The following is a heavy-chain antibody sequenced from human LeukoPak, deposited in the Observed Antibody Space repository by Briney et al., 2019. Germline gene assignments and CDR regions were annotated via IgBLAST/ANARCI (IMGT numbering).Heavy chain of an antibody. CDR1: GYTFTSYG. Sequence: ASVKVSCKASGYTFTSYGISWVRQAPGQGLEWLGRISAYNGNTNYAQKLQGRVTMTTDTSTSTAYMELRSLRSDDTAVYYCARGGLSYSSGWFPFDYWGQGTLVTVSS. V-gene: IGHV1-18*01. D-gene: IGHD6-19*01. CDR3: ARGGLSYSSGWFPFDY. CDR2: ISAYNGNT. J-gene: IGHJ4*02.